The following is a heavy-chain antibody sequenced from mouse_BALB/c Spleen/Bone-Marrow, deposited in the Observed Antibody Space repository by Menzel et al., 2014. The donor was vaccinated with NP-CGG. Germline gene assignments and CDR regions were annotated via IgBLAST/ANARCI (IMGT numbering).Heavy chain of an antibody. D-gene: IGHD1-1*01. CDR1: GFNIKDTY. CDR2: IDPANGNT. J-gene: IGHJ2*01. Sequence: EVMLVESGAELVKPGASVKLSCTASGFNIKDTYMHWVKQRPEQGLEWIGRIDPANGNTKYDPKFQGKATITADTSSNTAHLQLSSLTSEDTAVYYCARYYYGSSYFDYWGQGTTLTVSS. CDR3: ARYYYGSSYFDY. V-gene: IGHV14-3*02.